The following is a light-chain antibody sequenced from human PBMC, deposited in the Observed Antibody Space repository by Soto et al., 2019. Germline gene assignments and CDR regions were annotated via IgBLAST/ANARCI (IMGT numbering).Light chain of an antibody. CDR3: QHYNSYSEA. CDR2: AAS. V-gene: IGKV1-5*01. CDR1: QSISTS. Sequence: DIQMTQSPSTLSASVGDRVTITCRASQSISTSLAWYQQKPGKAPKVLISAASNLQSGVPSRFSGSGSGTEFTLTISSLQPDDFATYYCQHYNSYSEAFGQGTKVDI. J-gene: IGKJ1*01.